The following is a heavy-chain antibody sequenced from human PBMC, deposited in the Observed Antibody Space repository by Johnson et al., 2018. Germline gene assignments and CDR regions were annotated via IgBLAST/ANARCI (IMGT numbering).Heavy chain of an antibody. V-gene: IGHV3-30-3*01. Sequence: QVQLVESGGGVVQPGRSLRLSCAASGFTFSSYAMHWVRQAPGKGLEWVAVIAYDGSNKYYADPEKGRFTISRDNSKNTLYLQMNSLRAEDTAVYYRARAPQYSGYYYYMDVWGKGTTVTVSS. J-gene: IGHJ6*03. CDR2: IAYDGSNK. CDR3: ARAPQYSGYYYYMDV. D-gene: IGHD5-12*01. CDR1: GFTFSSYA.